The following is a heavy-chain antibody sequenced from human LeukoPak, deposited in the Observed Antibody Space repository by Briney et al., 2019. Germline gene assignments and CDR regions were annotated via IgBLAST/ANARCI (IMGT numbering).Heavy chain of an antibody. Sequence: GGSLRLSCAASGFTVSSNYMSWVRQAPGKGLEWVSVIYSGGSTYYADSVKGRFTISRDNSKNTLYLQMNSLRAEDTAVYYCARKPFIAAAGTFDYWGQGTLVTVSS. J-gene: IGHJ4*02. CDR1: GFTVSSNY. V-gene: IGHV3-53*01. D-gene: IGHD6-13*01. CDR2: IYSGGST. CDR3: ARKPFIAAAGTFDY.